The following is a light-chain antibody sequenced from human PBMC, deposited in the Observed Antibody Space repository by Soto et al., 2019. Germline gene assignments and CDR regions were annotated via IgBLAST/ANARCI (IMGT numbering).Light chain of an antibody. V-gene: IGLV1-40*01. CDR2: GNR. CDR1: SSNLGAGYD. CDR3: QAYDYSLTASV. Sequence: QAVVTQPPSVSGAPGQRVTIPCTGNSSNLGAGYDVHWYQQLPGTAPKLVIYGNRNRPSGVPERFSGSKFGTSASLAITGLQAEDEGDYYCQAYDYSLTASVFGGGTKLTVL. J-gene: IGLJ3*02.